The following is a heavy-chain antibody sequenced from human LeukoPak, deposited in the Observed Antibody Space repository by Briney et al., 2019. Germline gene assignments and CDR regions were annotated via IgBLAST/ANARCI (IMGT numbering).Heavy chain of an antibody. Sequence: ASVKVSCKASGYTFTGYTIHWVRQAPGQRLEWMGWINAGDGDTKYSQKFQGRVTITRDTSASTAYMQLSSLRSEDAAVYYCARGLGTYYYYGMDVWGQGTTVTVSS. V-gene: IGHV1-3*01. CDR2: INAGDGDT. CDR3: ARGLGTYYYYGMDV. CDR1: GYTFTGYT. J-gene: IGHJ6*02. D-gene: IGHD7-27*01.